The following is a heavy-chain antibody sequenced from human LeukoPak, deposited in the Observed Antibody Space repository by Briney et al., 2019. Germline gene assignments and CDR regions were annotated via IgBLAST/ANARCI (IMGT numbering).Heavy chain of an antibody. D-gene: IGHD2-21*02. Sequence: GGSLRLSCAASGFTFSDYFMSWIRQGPGKGLEWVSHIDSSGTIYYADSVKGRATISRDNAKNSLYLQMNSLRAEDTAVYYCARLVVVTAVPYYFDYWGQGTLVTVSS. CDR3: ARLVVVTAVPYYFDY. V-gene: IGHV3-11*04. CDR2: IDSSGTI. J-gene: IGHJ4*02. CDR1: GFTFSDYF.